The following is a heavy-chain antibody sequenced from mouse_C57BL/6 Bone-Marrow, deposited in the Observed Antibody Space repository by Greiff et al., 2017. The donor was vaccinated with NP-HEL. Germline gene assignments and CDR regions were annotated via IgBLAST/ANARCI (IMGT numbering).Heavy chain of an antibody. Sequence: VKLVESGAELMKPGASVKLSCKATGYTFTGYWIEWVKQRPGHGLEWIGEILPGSGSTNYNEKFKGKATFTADTSSNTAYMQLSSLTTEDSAIYYCATMRGDITTVVEGYWGQGTTLTVSS. CDR2: ILPGSGST. CDR1: GYTFTGYW. J-gene: IGHJ2*01. D-gene: IGHD1-1*01. V-gene: IGHV1-9*01. CDR3: ATMRGDITTVVEGY.